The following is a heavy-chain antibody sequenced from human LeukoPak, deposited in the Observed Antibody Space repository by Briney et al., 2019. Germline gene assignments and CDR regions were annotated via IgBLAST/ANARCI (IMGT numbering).Heavy chain of an antibody. CDR2: IYYSGST. Sequence: SETLSLTCTVSGGSISSGDYYWSWIRQPPGKGLEWIGYIYYSGSTYYNPSLKSRVTISVDTSKNQFSLKLSSVTAAYTAVYYCASGPSFITIFYWGQGTLVTVSS. D-gene: IGHD3-3*01. CDR1: GGSISSGDYY. J-gene: IGHJ4*02. V-gene: IGHV4-30-4*08. CDR3: ASGPSFITIFY.